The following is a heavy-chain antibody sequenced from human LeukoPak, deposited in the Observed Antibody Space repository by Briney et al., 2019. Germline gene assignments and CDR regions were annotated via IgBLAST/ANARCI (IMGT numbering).Heavy chain of an antibody. CDR3: AKHYSMRYCSSTSCYWTAFDP. CDR1: GFIFSSYA. J-gene: IGHJ5*02. D-gene: IGHD2-2*01. CDR2: IRGSGDST. Sequence: GGSLRLSCAASGFIFSSYAMSWVRQARGKGLEWVSVIRGSGDSTYYADSVKGRFTISRDNSKNPLYLQMNSLRAEDTAIYYCAKHYSMRYCSSTSCYWTAFDPWGQGTLVTVSS. V-gene: IGHV3-23*01.